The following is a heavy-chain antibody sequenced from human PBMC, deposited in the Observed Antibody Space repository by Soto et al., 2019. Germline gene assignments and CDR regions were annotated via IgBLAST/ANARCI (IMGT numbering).Heavy chain of an antibody. J-gene: IGHJ6*02. CDR2: IDPSDSYT. D-gene: IGHD3-22*01. CDR3: ARRHPNYYDSSGRYYYYGMDV. V-gene: IGHV5-10-1*01. Sequence: PXESMMMYSKCSRDRFASYLGSWVRQMPGKGRDWVGRIDPSDSYTNYSPSFQGHVTISADKSISTAYLQWSSLKASDTAMYYCARRHPNYYDSSGRYYYYGMDVWGQGTTVTVSS. CDR1: RDRFASYL.